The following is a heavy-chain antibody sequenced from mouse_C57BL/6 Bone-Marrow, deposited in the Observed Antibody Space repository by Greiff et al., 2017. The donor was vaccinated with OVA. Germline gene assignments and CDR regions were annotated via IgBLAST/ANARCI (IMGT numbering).Heavy chain of an antibody. CDR1: GFTFSSYG. D-gene: IGHD2-1*01. CDR2: ISSGGSYT. CDR3: ARLYYGNFYFDY. Sequence: EVHLVESGGDLVKPGGSLKLSCAASGFTFSSYGMSWVRQTPDKRLEWVATISSGGSYTYYPDSVKGRFTISRDNATNTLYLQMSSLKSEDTAMDYCARLYYGNFYFDYWGQGTTLTVSS. V-gene: IGHV5-6*01. J-gene: IGHJ2*01.